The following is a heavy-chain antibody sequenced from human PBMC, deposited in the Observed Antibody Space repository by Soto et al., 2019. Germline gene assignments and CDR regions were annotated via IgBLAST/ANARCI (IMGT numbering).Heavy chain of an antibody. D-gene: IGHD6-19*01. CDR2: IWYDGSNK. CDR1: GFTFSSYG. Sequence: GGSLRLSCAASGFTFSSYGMHWVRQAPGKGLEWVAVIWYDGSNKYYADSVKGRFTISRDNSKNTLYLQMNSLRAEDTAVYYCARDGGIAVAGSPSYYFDYWGQGTLVTVSS. J-gene: IGHJ4*02. V-gene: IGHV3-33*01. CDR3: ARDGGIAVAGSPSYYFDY.